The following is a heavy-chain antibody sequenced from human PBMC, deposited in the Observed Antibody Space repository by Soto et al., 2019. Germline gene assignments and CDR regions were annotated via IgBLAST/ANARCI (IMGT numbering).Heavy chain of an antibody. Sequence: PGGSLRLSCAASGFTFSDYYMSWIRQAPGKGLEWVSYISSSGSTIYHADSVKGRFTISRDNAKNSLYLQMNSLRAEDTAVYYCARDPPYGYYGSGSYQYFGAFDIWGQGTMVTVSS. J-gene: IGHJ3*02. CDR1: GFTFSDYY. CDR3: ARDPPYGYYGSGSYQYFGAFDI. V-gene: IGHV3-11*01. CDR2: ISSSGSTI. D-gene: IGHD3-10*01.